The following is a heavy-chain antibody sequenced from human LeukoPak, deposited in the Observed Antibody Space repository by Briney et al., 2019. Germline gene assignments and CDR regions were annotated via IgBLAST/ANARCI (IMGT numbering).Heavy chain of an antibody. CDR1: GGTFSSYA. CDR2: IIPIFGTA. CDR3: ASGRYDILTGADY. Sequence: SVKVSCKASGGTFSSYAISWVRQAPGQGLEWMGGIIPIFGTANYAQKFQGRVTITADESTSTAYMELSGLRSEDTAVYYCASGRYDILTGADYWGQGTLVTVSS. J-gene: IGHJ4*02. V-gene: IGHV1-69*13. D-gene: IGHD3-9*01.